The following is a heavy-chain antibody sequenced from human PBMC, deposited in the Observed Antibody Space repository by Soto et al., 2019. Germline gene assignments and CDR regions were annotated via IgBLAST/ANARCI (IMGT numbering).Heavy chain of an antibody. V-gene: IGHV1-18*01. CDR3: ARYGPVYYYGSGTNNWFDP. CDR1: GYTFTSYG. D-gene: IGHD3-10*01. J-gene: IGHJ5*02. CDR2: ISAYNGNT. Sequence: ASVKVSCKASGYTFTSYGISWVRQAPGQGLEWMGWISAYNGNTNYAQKLQGRVTMTTDTSTSTAYMELRSLRSDDTAVYYCARYGPVYYYGSGTNNWFDPWAQGTLVTVSS.